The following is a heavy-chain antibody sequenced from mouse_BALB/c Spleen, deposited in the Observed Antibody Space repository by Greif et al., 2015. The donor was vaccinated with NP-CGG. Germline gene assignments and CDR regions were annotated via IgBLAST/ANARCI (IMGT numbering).Heavy chain of an antibody. D-gene: IGHD2-4*01. Sequence: EVQLQQSGAELVKPGASVKLSCTASGFNIKDTYMHWVKQRPEQGLEWIGRIDPANGNTKYDPKFQGKATITADTSSNTAYLQLSSLTSEDTAVYYCARGRYYDYDGIGDYYAMDYWGQGTSVTVSS. J-gene: IGHJ4*01. CDR1: GFNIKDTY. CDR3: ARGRYYDYDGIGDYYAMDY. V-gene: IGHV14-3*02. CDR2: IDPANGNT.